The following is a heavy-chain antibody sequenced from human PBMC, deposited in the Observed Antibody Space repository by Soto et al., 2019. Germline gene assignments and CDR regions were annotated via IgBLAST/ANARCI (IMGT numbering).Heavy chain of an antibody. V-gene: IGHV4-59*01. CDR2: IYYSGST. D-gene: IGHD3-9*01. Sequence: SETLSLTXTVSGGSISSYYWSWIRQPPGKGLEWIGYIYYSGSTNYNPSLKSRVTISVDTSKNQFSLKLSSVTAADTAVYYCARADYDILTGYILDYWGQGTLVTV. CDR3: ARADYDILTGYILDY. J-gene: IGHJ4*02. CDR1: GGSISSYY.